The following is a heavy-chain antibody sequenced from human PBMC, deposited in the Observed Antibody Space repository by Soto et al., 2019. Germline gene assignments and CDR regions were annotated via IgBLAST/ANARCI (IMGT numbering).Heavy chain of an antibody. CDR1: GCSVSSGSYY. CDR2: IFYRGTT. V-gene: IGHV4-61*01. J-gene: IGHJ4*02. CDR3: ARASIQYYSNTSGQYYFDY. Sequence: SETLSLTCTVSGCSVSSGSYYGSWIRQPPGGGLEWIGYIFYRGTTNYTPSLNSRVTMSLYTSNNQFSLQLSSVTAADTAVYSCARASIQYYSNTSGQYYFDYWGQGTLVTVSS. D-gene: IGHD3-22*01.